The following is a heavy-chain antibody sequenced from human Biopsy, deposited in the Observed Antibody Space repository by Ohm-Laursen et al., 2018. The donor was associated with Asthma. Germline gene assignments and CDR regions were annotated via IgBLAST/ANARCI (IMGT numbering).Heavy chain of an antibody. CDR3: ARGLLGMDV. CDR1: GYIFTGHA. Sequence: ASVKVSCKASGYIFTGHAMNWVRQAPGQGLEWMGRINTNTGNPTYAQGFTGRFVFSLDTSVSTAYLQISSPKADDTAVYYCARGLLGMDVWGQGTTVTVSS. V-gene: IGHV7-4-1*02. J-gene: IGHJ6*02. CDR2: INTNTGNP. D-gene: IGHD2-15*01.